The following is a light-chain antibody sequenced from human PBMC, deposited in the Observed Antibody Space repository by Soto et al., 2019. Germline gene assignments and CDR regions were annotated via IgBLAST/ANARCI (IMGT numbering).Light chain of an antibody. CDR1: QSVSNS. CDR3: QQRYSWPLT. J-gene: IGKJ4*01. V-gene: IGKV3-11*01. Sequence: EIVLTQSPATLSLSPGERSTLSCSASQSVSNSLAWYQQKPGQAPRLLIYGASNGATGIPARFSGTGSGTDFTLTISSLEPEDFAVYYCQQRYSWPLTFGGGTKVDIK. CDR2: GAS.